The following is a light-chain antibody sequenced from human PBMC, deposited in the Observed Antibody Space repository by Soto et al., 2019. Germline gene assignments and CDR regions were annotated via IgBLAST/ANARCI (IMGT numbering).Light chain of an antibody. CDR2: EVS. J-gene: IGLJ2*01. Sequence: QSVLTQPASVSGSPGQSITMSCTGSRSDVGGYNLVSWYQHHPGKAPKLMIYEVSQRPSGVSNRFSGSKSGNTASLTSSGLQAEDEADYYCSSYAGSSTFVVFGGGTKLTVL. V-gene: IGLV2-23*02. CDR1: RSDVGGYNL. CDR3: SSYAGSSTFVV.